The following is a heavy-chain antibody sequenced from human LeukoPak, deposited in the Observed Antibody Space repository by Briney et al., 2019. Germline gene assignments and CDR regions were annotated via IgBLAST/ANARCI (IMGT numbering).Heavy chain of an antibody. CDR1: GGSISSGSYY. CDR3: ARSGSGYYYVWYFDL. V-gene: IGHV4-61*02. Sequence: SQTLSLTCTVSGGSISSGSYYWSWIRQPAGKGLEWIGRIYTSRSTNYNPSLKSRVTITVDTSKNQFSLKLSSVTAADTAVYYCARSGSGYYYVWYFDLWGRGTLVTVSS. D-gene: IGHD3-22*01. CDR2: IYTSRST. J-gene: IGHJ2*01.